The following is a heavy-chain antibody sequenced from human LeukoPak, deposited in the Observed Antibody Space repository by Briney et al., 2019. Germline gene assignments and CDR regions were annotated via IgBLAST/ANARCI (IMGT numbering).Heavy chain of an antibody. V-gene: IGHV3-74*01. J-gene: IGHJ6*02. CDR2: INSDGSST. D-gene: IGHD3-3*01. CDR3: AREPQYYDFWSGGYYGMDV. Sequence: GGSLRLSCAASGFTFSSYWMHWVRQAPGKGLVWVSRINSDGSSTSYADSVKGRFTISRDNAKNTLYLQMNSLRAEDTAVYYCAREPQYYDFWSGGYYGMDVWGQGTTVTVSS. CDR1: GFTFSSYW.